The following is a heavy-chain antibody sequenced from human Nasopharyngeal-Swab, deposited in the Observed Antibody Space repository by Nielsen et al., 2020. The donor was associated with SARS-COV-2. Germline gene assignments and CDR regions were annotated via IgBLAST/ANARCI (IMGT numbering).Heavy chain of an antibody. CDR2: IYTSGST. CDR3: ARGPEYYDFWSGYPGNAFDI. CDR1: GGSISSYY. J-gene: IGHJ3*02. V-gene: IGHV4-4*07. Sequence: SETLSLTCTVSGGSISSYYWSWIRQPAGTGLEWIGRIYTSGSTNYNPSLKSRVTMSVDTSKNQFSLKLSSVTAADTAVYYCARGPEYYDFWSGYPGNAFDIWGQGTMVTVSS. D-gene: IGHD3-3*01.